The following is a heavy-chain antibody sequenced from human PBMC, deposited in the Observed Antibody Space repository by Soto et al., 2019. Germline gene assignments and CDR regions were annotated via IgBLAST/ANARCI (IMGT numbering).Heavy chain of an antibody. CDR2: IYYSGST. J-gene: IGHJ2*01. V-gene: IGHV4-61*01. CDR1: GGSVSSGSYY. Sequence: QVQLQESGPGLVKPSETLSLTCTVSGGSVSSGSYYWSWIRQPPGKGLEWIGYIYYSGSTNYNPSPKSRVTISVDTSKNQFSLKLSSVTAADTAVYYCARAVEDIVVVVAAFDLWGRGTLVTVSS. CDR3: ARAVEDIVVVVAAFDL. D-gene: IGHD2-15*01.